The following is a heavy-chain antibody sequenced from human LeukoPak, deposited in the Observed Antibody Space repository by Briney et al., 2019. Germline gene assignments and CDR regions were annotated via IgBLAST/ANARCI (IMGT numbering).Heavy chain of an antibody. CDR3: ARTPAAPGSLFDY. CDR1: GFTFSTYA. CDR2: ISCDGDNK. V-gene: IGHV3-30*04. J-gene: IGHJ4*02. Sequence: GGSLRLSCAVPGFTFSTYAMHWVRQAPGKGLEWVAFISCDGDNKNYADSVKGRFTISRDNSKNTLYLQMNSLRAEDTAVYYCARTPAAPGSLFDYWGQGTLVTVSS. D-gene: IGHD6-13*01.